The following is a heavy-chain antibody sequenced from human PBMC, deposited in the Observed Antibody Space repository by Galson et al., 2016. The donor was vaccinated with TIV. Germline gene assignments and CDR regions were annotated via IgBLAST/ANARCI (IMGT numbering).Heavy chain of an antibody. CDR2: ISPSGSRT. D-gene: IGHD4-23*01. CDR1: TYTSTNYY. CDR3: AGGGTDYGGSGYLDY. Sequence: SVKVSCKASTYTSTNYYMHWVRQAPGQGLEWMGIISPSGSRTTFAPNFQGRPTMTRDTSTSTVYMDLSSLKSEDTAVYYCAGGGTDYGGSGYLDYWGQGTLVTVSS. V-gene: IGHV1-46*01. J-gene: IGHJ4*02.